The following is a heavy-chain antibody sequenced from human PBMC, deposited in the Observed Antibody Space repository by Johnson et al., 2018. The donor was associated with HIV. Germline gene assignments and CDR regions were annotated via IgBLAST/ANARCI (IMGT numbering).Heavy chain of an antibody. J-gene: IGHJ3*02. CDR2: IYSGGST. V-gene: IGHV3-66*02. D-gene: IGHD1-26*01. CDR3: ARAPSVGADDAFDI. Sequence: VQLVESGGGLVQPGGSLRLSCAASGFTVSSNYMSWVRQAPGKGLEWVSVIYSGGSTYYADSVKGRSTISRDNSKNTLYLQMNNLRPEDTALYYCARAPSVGADDAFDIWGQGTMVTVSS. CDR1: GFTVSSNY.